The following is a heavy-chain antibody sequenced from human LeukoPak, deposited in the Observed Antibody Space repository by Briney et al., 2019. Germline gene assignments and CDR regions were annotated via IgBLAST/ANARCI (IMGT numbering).Heavy chain of an antibody. CDR1: GGSFSGYY. CDR3: ARELGDY. Sequence: SETLSLTCAVYGGSFSGYYWSWIRQPPGRGLEWIGEINHRGSTNYNPSLKSRVTISIDTSKKQFSLKVTSVTAADTAVYYCARELGDYWGQGTLVTVSS. J-gene: IGHJ4*02. CDR2: INHRGST. D-gene: IGHD1-7*01. V-gene: IGHV4-34*01.